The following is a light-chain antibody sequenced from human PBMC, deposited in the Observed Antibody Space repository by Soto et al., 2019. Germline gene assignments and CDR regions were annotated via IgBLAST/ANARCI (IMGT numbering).Light chain of an antibody. V-gene: IGKV1-16*01. CDR3: QQYNSYPFT. CDR2: AVS. J-gene: IGKJ3*01. CDR1: QGINNY. Sequence: DIKMTQSPSSLSASVGDRVTITCRASQGINNYLAWFQQKPGKAPKSLIYAVSSLHGGVPSRFSGSGSGTDFTLTINSLQPEDFATYFCQQYNSYPFTFGPGTKVDIK.